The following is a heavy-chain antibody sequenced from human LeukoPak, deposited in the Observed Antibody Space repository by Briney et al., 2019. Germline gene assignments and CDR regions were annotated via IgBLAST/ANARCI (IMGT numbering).Heavy chain of an antibody. CDR2: ISRSSSYI. V-gene: IGHV3-21*01. CDR3: ARDLYLPYSGSPRSAFDI. CDR1: GFTFSSYS. Sequence: GSLRLSCAASGFTFSSYSMNWVRQAPGKGLEWVSSISRSSSYIYYADSVKGRFTISRDNAKNSLYLQMNSLRAEDTAVYYCARDLYLPYSGSPRSAFDILGQGTMVTVSS. J-gene: IGHJ3*02. D-gene: IGHD1-26*01.